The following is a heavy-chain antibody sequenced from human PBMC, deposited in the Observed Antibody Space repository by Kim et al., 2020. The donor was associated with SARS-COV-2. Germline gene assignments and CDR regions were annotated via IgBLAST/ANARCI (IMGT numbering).Heavy chain of an antibody. D-gene: IGHD6-19*01. J-gene: IGHJ4*02. V-gene: IGHV3-7*01. CDR1: ALTFRNSW. Sequence: GGSLRLSCTVSALTFRNSWMSWVRQAPEKGLEWVANINQDGSEKYYVDSVKGRFTISRDNANNSLHLQMNSLRAEDTALYYRATLGSVGWYYYFDSWGQG. CDR2: INQDGSEK. CDR3: ATLGSVGWYYYFDS.